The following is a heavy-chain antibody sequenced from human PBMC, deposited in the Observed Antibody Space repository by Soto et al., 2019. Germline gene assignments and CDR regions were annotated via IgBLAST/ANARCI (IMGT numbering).Heavy chain of an antibody. J-gene: IGHJ4*02. D-gene: IGHD6-19*01. CDR3: ARPPGYISDWYYFDL. CDR2: ISPKSRGT. Sequence: ASVKVSCKASGYTFIDYYMHWVRQAPGQGFEWMGRISPKSRGTNYAQKFQGRATMTWDTSLNTAYMELSSLMCEDTAVYYCARPPGYISDWYYFDLWGQGNLVTSP. V-gene: IGHV1-2*02. CDR1: GYTFIDYY.